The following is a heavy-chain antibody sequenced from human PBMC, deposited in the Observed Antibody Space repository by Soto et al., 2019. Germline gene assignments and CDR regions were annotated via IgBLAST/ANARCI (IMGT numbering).Heavy chain of an antibody. J-gene: IGHJ4*02. D-gene: IGHD5-18*01. Sequence: PSETLSLTCAVSGGSISTTGSSWMWIRQPPGKGLEWLGYISYLGITYYNPSLKSRGSMSVDRSKNQFSLRLNSVTAADTALYYCARDYCLGWLALGAPFDSWGQGTLVTVSS. CDR1: GGSISTTGSS. CDR2: ISYLGIT. V-gene: IGHV4-30-2*01. CDR3: ARDYCLGWLALGAPFDS.